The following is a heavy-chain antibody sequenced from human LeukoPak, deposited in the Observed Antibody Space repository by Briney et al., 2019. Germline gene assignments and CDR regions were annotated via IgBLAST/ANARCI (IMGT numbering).Heavy chain of an antibody. D-gene: IGHD3-16*01. CDR3: AKDYAYFTVRELLFDY. V-gene: IGHV3-33*06. J-gene: IGHJ4*02. Sequence: GGSLRLSCAASGFTFSSYGMHWVRQAPGKGLEWVAVIWYDGSNKYYADSVKGRFTISRDNSKNTLYLQMNSLRAEDTAVYYCAKDYAYFTVRELLFDYWGQGTLVTVSS. CDR2: IWYDGSNK. CDR1: GFTFSSYG.